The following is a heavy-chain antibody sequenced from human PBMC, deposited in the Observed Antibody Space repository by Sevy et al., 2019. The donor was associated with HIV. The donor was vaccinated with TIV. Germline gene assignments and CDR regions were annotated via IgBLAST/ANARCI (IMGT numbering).Heavy chain of an antibody. CDR3: GREMISMVPGVPDAFDI. J-gene: IGHJ3*02. Sequence: GGSLRLSCADSGVTFSSYAMSWVRQAPGKGLVWISRINNDGSNTNYADSVKGRFTTSRDNAKNTLYLQMNSLRAEDTAVYYCGREMISMVPGVPDAFDIWGQGTMVTVSS. CDR1: GVTFSSYA. D-gene: IGHD3-10*01. V-gene: IGHV3-74*01. CDR2: INNDGSNT.